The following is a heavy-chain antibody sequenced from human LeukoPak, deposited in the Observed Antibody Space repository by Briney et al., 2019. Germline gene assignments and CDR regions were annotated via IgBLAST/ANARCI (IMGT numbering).Heavy chain of an antibody. D-gene: IGHD5-18*01. CDR3: AIDPGTVDTPMVPVWDY. J-gene: IGHJ4*02. Sequence: GESLRLSCAASGFTFSNYKMNWVRQAPGRGLEWVPSISSTSTYIYYTDSVKGRFTISRDNAKNSLYMQMNSLRAEDTAVYYCAIDPGTVDTPMVPVWDYWGQGTVVTVSS. CDR1: GFTFSNYK. V-gene: IGHV3-21*01. CDR2: ISSTSTYI.